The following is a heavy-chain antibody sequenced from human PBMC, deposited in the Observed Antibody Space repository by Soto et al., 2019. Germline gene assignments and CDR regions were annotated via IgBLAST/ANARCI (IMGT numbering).Heavy chain of an antibody. CDR2: IGGTGAGT. V-gene: IGHV3-23*01. CDR3: ARGGGIAVAGTHLDY. D-gene: IGHD6-19*01. Sequence: EVQLLESGGGLVQPGGSLRLSCAASGFTFSRYAMSWVRQAPGKGLEWVSGIGGTGAGTNYADSVKGRFTISRDNSKNALYLQMSSLTAEDTAVYYCARGGGIAVAGTHLDYWGQGTLVTVSS. CDR1: GFTFSRYA. J-gene: IGHJ4*02.